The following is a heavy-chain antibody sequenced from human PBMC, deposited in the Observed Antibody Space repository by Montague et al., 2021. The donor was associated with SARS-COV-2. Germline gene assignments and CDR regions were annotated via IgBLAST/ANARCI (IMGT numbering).Heavy chain of an antibody. CDR3: ARGSYGPDAFDI. V-gene: IGHV4-59*01. CDR2: IYYSGST. CDR1: GGSISSYY. Sequence: SETLSLTCTVSGGSISSYYWSWIRQPPGKGLEWIGYIYYSGSTNYNPSLKSRVTISLDTSKNQFSLKLNSVTAADTAVYYCARGSYGPDAFDICGQETMVTVSS. D-gene: IGHD5-18*01. J-gene: IGHJ3*02.